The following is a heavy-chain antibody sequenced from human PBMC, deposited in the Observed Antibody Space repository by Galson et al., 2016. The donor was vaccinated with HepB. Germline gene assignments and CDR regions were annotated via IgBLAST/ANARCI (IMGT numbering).Heavy chain of an antibody. Sequence: SLRLSCAASGFTVSSDYMNWDRQAPGKGLEWVSVSYGGGNTYYAESVKGRFTISRDSSKNTLFLQMNSLRAEDTAVYYCARDPGFRNGMDVWGQGTTVTVSS. V-gene: IGHV3-53*01. J-gene: IGHJ6*02. CDR3: ARDPGFRNGMDV. CDR1: GFTVSSDY. CDR2: SYGGGNT.